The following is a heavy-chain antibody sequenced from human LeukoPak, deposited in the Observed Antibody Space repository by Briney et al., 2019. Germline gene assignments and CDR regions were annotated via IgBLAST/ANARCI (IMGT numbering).Heavy chain of an antibody. CDR3: ARHEVEYRSGWYVAY. CDR1: GYTFTSYW. D-gene: IGHD6-19*01. J-gene: IGHJ4*02. V-gene: IGHV5-51*01. Sequence: WASVKVSCKASGYTFTSYWIGWVRQMPGKDLEWMGIIYPGDSDTRYSPSFQGQVTISADKSISTAYLQWSSLKASDTAMYYCARHEVEYRSGWYVAYWGQGTLVTVSS. CDR2: IYPGDSDT.